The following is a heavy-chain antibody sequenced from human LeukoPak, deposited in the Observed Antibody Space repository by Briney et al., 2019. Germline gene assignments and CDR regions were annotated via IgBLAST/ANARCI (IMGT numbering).Heavy chain of an antibody. CDR1: GGSISSTGYY. J-gene: IGHJ4*02. Sequence: SETLSLTCTVSGGSISSTGYYWGWIRQPPGKGLEWSGSIDYSGSTWYNPSLKSRIAISLDTSKNQFSLKLTSVTAADTAVYYCVRDGKYFGESDIDHWGQGTLVTVSS. CDR3: VRDGKYFGESDIDH. D-gene: IGHD3-10*01. CDR2: IDYSGST. V-gene: IGHV4-39*07.